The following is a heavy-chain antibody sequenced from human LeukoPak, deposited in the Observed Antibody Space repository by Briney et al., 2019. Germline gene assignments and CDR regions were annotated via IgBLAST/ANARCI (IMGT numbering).Heavy chain of an antibody. J-gene: IGHJ4*02. CDR2: IYGSGDTT. D-gene: IGHD3-10*01. Sequence: GGSLSLSCAASGFTFSGYAMSWVRQAPGLGLEWCFCIYGSGDTTYYADHVRGTFTISRDNSKNTLYLQRDSVSAEDTAVYYCAKAGVVATMIRGVIVGFFDYWGQGTLVTVSS. CDR3: AKAGVVATMIRGVIVGFFDY. V-gene: IGHV3-23*01. CDR1: GFTFSGYA.